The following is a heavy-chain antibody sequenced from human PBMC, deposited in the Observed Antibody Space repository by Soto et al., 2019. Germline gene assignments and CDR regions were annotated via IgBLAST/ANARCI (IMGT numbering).Heavy chain of an antibody. CDR3: ARSGSYHGVYYYYGMDV. V-gene: IGHV4-59*01. J-gene: IGHJ6*02. CDR1: GGSISSYY. Sequence: SSETLSLTCTVSGGSISSYYWSWIRQPPGKGLEWIGYIYYSGSTNYNPSLKSRVTISVDTSKNQFSLKLSSVTAADTAVYYCARSGSYHGVYYYYGMDVWGQGTTVTVSS. D-gene: IGHD3-10*01. CDR2: IYYSGST.